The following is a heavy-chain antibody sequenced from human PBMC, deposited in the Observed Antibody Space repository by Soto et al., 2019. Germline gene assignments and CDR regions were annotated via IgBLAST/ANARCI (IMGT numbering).Heavy chain of an antibody. CDR2: IYRTGST. J-gene: IGHJ4*02. D-gene: IGHD1-7*01. CDR1: GCSFTSNNW. Sequence: SETLSLTCSVSGCSFTSNNWWTWVRQPPGQGLEWIGEIYRTGSTNYNPSLKSRVTISLDKSENQFSLKVTSLTAADTAVYYCASRDPGTSVDYWGQGTLVTVSS. CDR3: ASRDPGTSVDY. V-gene: IGHV4-4*02.